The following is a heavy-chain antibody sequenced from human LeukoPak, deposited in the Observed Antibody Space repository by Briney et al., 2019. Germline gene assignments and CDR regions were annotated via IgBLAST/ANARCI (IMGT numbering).Heavy chain of an antibody. CDR1: GGSISSSNW. Sequence: PSGTLSLTCAVSGGSISSSNWWSWVRQPPGKGLEWIGEIYHSGSTNYNPSLKSRVTISVDKSKNQFSLKLSSVTAAHPAVYYCARFLRGATNALEIWGQGTMVTVSS. CDR2: IYHSGST. CDR3: ARFLRGATNALEI. D-gene: IGHD1-26*01. J-gene: IGHJ3*02. V-gene: IGHV4-4*02.